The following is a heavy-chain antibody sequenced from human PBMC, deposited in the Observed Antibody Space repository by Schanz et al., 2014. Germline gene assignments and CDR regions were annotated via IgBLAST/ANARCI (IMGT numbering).Heavy chain of an antibody. J-gene: IGHJ4*02. CDR1: GYTFSSYG. V-gene: IGHV1-18*01. Sequence: QVQVVQSGAEVKKPGASVKVSCKASGYTFSSYGITWVRQAPGQGLEWMGWISPYNGNTNYAQKLQGRVTMTADTSTSTSYMELTSLRFDDTAVYYCARDFSAYVGNYFDYWGQGTLVTVSS. D-gene: IGHD5-12*01. CDR2: ISPYNGNT. CDR3: ARDFSAYVGNYFDY.